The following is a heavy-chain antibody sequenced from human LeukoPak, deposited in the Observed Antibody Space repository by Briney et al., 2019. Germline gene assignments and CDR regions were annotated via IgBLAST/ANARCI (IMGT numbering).Heavy chain of an antibody. CDR2: IAFDGSNA. V-gene: IGHV3-30-3*01. D-gene: IGHD4-17*01. CDR3: SRGRYGDYSRSGYYYGMDV. CDR1: GFTFSSYA. Sequence: PGGSQRLSCVASGFTFSSYAMHWVRQAPGKGLEWVAVIAFDGSNALYADSVKGRFTISRDISKSTLYLEMNSLKAEDSAIYYCSRGRYGDYSRSGYYYGMDVWGQGTTVTVSS. J-gene: IGHJ6*02.